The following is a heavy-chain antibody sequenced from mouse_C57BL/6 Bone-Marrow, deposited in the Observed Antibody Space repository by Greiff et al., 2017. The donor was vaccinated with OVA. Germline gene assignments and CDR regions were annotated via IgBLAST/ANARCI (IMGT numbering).Heavy chain of an antibody. Sequence: VQLKESGPGLVQPSQSLSITCTVSGFSLTSYGVHWVRQSPGKGLEWLGVIWRGGSTDYNAALMSRLSITKDDYKSQVFFKMNRLQADDTAIYYCARDYYGRSYPWLADWGQGTLVTVSA. D-gene: IGHD1-1*01. CDR2: IWRGGST. J-gene: IGHJ3*01. V-gene: IGHV2-5*01. CDR3: ARDYYGRSYPWLAD. CDR1: GFSLTSYG.